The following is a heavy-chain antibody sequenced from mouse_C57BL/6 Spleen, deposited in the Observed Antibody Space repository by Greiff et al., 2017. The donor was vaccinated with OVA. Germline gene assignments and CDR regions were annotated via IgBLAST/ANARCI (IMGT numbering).Heavy chain of an antibody. CDR3: ARSGDGYDAYDY. CDR1: GYTFTSYW. CDR2: IYPGSGST. Sequence: VQLQQPGAELVKPGASVKMSCKASGYTFTSYWITWVKQRPGQGLEWIGDIYPGSGSTNYNEKFKSKATLTVDTSSSTAYMQLSSLTSEDSAVYYCARSGDGYDAYDYWGQGTTLTVSS. V-gene: IGHV1-55*01. J-gene: IGHJ2*01. D-gene: IGHD2-2*01.